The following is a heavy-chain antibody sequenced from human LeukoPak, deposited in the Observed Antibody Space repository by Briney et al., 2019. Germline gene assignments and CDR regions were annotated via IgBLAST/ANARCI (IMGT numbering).Heavy chain of an antibody. Sequence: SETLSLTCAVSGGSISSGGYSWRWIRQPPGKGLEWIGYIYHSGCTYYNPSLMSRVTISVDRSKNQFSLKLSSVTAADTAVYYCATAAYGSGTYYFDYWGQGTLVTVSS. CDR3: ATAAYGSGTYYFDY. CDR2: IYHSGCT. CDR1: GGSISSGGYS. V-gene: IGHV4-30-2*01. D-gene: IGHD3-10*01. J-gene: IGHJ4*02.